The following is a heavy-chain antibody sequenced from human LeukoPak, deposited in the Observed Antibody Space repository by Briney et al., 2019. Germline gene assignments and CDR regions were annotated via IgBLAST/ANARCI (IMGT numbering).Heavy chain of an antibody. D-gene: IGHD5-24*01. CDR2: VDPEDGET. V-gene: IGHV1-69-2*01. J-gene: IGHJ5*02. Sequence: ASVKVSCKASGYTFTDYYMHWVQQAPGKGLEWMGLVDPEDGETIYAEKFQGRVTITADTSTDTAYMELSSLRSEDTAVYYCATTERWLQFAWGQGTLVTVPS. CDR3: ATTERWLQFA. CDR1: GYTFTDYY.